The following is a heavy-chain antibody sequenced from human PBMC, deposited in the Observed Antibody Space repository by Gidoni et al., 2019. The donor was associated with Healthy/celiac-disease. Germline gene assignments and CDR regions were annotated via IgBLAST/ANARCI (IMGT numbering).Heavy chain of an antibody. CDR3: ARDQSVDRSLDI. D-gene: IGHD2-15*01. CDR1: GFTFSSYG. J-gene: IGHJ3*02. Sequence: QVQLVESGGGVVQPGRSLRLSCAASGFTFSSYGRHWVRQAPGKGLEWVAVIWYDGINKYYADSVKGRFTISRDNSKNTLYLQMNSLRAEDTAVYYCARDQSVDRSLDIWGQGTMVTVSS. CDR2: IWYDGINK. V-gene: IGHV3-33*01.